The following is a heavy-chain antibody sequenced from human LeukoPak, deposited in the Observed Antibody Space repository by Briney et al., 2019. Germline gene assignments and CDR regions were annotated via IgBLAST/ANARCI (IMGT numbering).Heavy chain of an antibody. CDR1: GFTFTSSA. CDR2: IVVGSGNT. J-gene: IGHJ5*02. D-gene: IGHD6-13*01. Sequence: PWASVKVSCKASGFTFTSSAMQWVRQARGQRLEWIGWIVVGSGNTNYAQKFQERVTITRDMSTSTAYMELSSLRSEATAVYYCAADLSSSWYCYHWFDPWGQGTLVTVSS. CDR3: AADLSSSWYCYHWFDP. V-gene: IGHV1-58*02.